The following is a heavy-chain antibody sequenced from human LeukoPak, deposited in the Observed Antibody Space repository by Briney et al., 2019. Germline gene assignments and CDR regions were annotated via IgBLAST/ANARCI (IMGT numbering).Heavy chain of an antibody. J-gene: IGHJ6*02. CDR1: GYTFTSYG. V-gene: IGHV1-18*01. CDR2: ISAYNGNT. Sequence: ASVKVSCKASGYTFTSYGIGWVRQAPGQGLEWMGWISAYNGNTNYAQRLQGRVTMTTDTSTSTAYMELRSLRSDDTAVYYCARDREYYYDSSGYYFLNYYYGMDVWGQGTTATVSS. CDR3: ARDREYYYDSSGYYFLNYYYGMDV. D-gene: IGHD3-22*01.